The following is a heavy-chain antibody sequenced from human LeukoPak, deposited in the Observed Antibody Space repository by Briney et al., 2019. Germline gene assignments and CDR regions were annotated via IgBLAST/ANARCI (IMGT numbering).Heavy chain of an antibody. CDR3: ARKRLTIFGVVNSYYGMDV. D-gene: IGHD3-3*01. Sequence: ASVKVSCKASGYTFTIYAMHWVRQAPGQRLEWMGWINAGNGNTKYSQKFQGRVTITRDTSASTAYMELSSLRSEDTAAYYCARKRLTIFGVVNSYYGMDVWGQGTTVTVSS. V-gene: IGHV1-3*01. CDR1: GYTFTIYA. J-gene: IGHJ6*02. CDR2: INAGNGNT.